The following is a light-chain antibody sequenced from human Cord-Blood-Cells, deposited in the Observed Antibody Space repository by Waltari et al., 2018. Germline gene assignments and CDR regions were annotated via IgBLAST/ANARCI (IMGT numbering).Light chain of an antibody. CDR1: QSISSY. J-gene: IGKJ2*01. Sequence: DIQLTQSPSSLSASVGDRVTITSRTSQSISSYLNWYQQKPGNAPKLLLYAASSLQSRVPSRFSGSGSGTDFTLTISSLQAEDFATYYCQQSYSTPYTFGQGTKLELK. V-gene: IGKV1-39*01. CDR3: QQSYSTPYT. CDR2: AAS.